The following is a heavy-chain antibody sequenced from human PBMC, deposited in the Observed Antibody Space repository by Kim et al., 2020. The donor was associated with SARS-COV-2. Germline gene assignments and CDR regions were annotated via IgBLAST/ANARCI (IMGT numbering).Heavy chain of an antibody. J-gene: IGHJ4*02. CDR3: ARDGREDHSRLFDQ. D-gene: IGHD1-1*01. V-gene: IGHV3-33*08. CDR2: IWYDGSTK. CDR1: GFPFNNYG. Sequence: GGSLRLSCAASGFPFNNYGMHWVRQAPGKGLEWVAVIWYDGSTKYYADSVKGRFTISRDNSKNTLYLQMSSLRAEDTAVYYCARDGREDHSRLFDQWGQGTLVTVSS.